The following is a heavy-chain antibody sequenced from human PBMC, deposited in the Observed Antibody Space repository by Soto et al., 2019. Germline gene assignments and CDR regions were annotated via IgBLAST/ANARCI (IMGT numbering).Heavy chain of an antibody. Sequence: PSETLSLTCTFSCGSIISYYWSWIRQPPGKGLEWIGYIYYSGSTNYNPSLKSRVTISVDTSKNQFSLKLSSVTAADTAVYYCARGGCSGGSCAFDYWGQGTLVTVSS. CDR2: IYYSGST. CDR3: ARGGCSGGSCAFDY. J-gene: IGHJ4*02. V-gene: IGHV4-59*01. D-gene: IGHD2-15*01. CDR1: CGSIISYY.